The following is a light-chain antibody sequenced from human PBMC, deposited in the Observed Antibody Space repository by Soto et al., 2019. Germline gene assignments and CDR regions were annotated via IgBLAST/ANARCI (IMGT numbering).Light chain of an antibody. J-gene: IGKJ4*01. Sequence: IVLTQSPGTLSVSPGERATLSCRASRVVSSNYLAWFQQKPGQAPRLLIYGASSGATDIPDRFSGSGSGTDFTLTISRLEPEDSAVYYCQQYGSSPLTFGGGTKVEIK. CDR2: GAS. V-gene: IGKV3-20*01. CDR3: QQYGSSPLT. CDR1: RVVSSNY.